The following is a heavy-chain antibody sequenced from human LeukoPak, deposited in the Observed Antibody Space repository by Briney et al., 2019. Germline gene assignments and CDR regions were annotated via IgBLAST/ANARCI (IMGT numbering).Heavy chain of an antibody. CDR3: ARGRDSRGYQFMGFDS. Sequence: SETLSLTCTVSGGSISSYYWSWIRQPAGKGLEWIGRIWADGAPTYRPSLKSRVTISVDTSKNQFSLRLSSVTAADTAVYYCARGRDSRGYQFMGFDSWGQGTLVTVSS. D-gene: IGHD3-22*01. V-gene: IGHV4-4*07. CDR1: GGSISSYY. J-gene: IGHJ4*02. CDR2: IWADGAP.